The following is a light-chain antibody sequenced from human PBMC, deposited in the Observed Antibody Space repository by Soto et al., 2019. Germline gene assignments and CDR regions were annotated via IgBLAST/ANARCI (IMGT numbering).Light chain of an antibody. Sequence: QSVLTQPASVSGSPGQSITISCTGTSSDVGGYNYVSWYQQHPGKAPKLMISEVTNRPSGVSDRFAGSKSGNTASLTISGLQAEDEADYYCSSFTSRFTFVFGTGTKLTVL. CDR3: SSFTSRFTFV. V-gene: IGLV2-14*01. CDR2: EVT. J-gene: IGLJ1*01. CDR1: SSDVGGYNY.